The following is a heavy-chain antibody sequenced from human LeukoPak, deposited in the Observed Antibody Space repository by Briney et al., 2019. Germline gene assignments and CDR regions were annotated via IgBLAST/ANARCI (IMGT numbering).Heavy chain of an antibody. D-gene: IGHD3-10*01. CDR3: ARRPPYYYGSGSLDIFDY. Sequence: ASVKVSCKASGYTFTGYYMHWVRQAPGQGLEWMGRINPNSGGTNYAQKFQGRVTMTRDTSISTAYMELSRLRSDDTAVYYCARRPPYYYGSGSLDIFDYWGQGTLVTVSS. CDR2: INPNSGGT. V-gene: IGHV1-2*06. J-gene: IGHJ4*02. CDR1: GYTFTGYY.